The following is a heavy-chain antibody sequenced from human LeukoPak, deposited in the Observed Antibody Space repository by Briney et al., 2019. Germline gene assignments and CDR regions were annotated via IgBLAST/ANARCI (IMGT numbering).Heavy chain of an antibody. CDR3: ARDKTYSSDYAFDI. D-gene: IGHD6-25*01. Sequence: GGSLRLSCAASGFTVSSNYMSWVRQAPGKGLEWVSVIYSGGSTYYADSVKGRFTISRDNSKNTLYLQMNSLRAEDTAVYYCARDKTYSSDYAFDIWGQGTMVTVSS. J-gene: IGHJ3*02. CDR2: IYSGGST. CDR1: GFTVSSNY. V-gene: IGHV3-53*01.